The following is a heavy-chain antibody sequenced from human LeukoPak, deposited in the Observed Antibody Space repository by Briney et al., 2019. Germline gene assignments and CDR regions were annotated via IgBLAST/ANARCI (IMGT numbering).Heavy chain of an antibody. J-gene: IGHJ4*02. CDR1: GGSFSGYY. CDR3: ARLMDDSAGY. V-gene: IGHV4-34*01. D-gene: IGHD2-8*01. CDR2: INHSGST. Sequence: SETLSLTCAVYGGSFSGYYWSWIRQPPGKGLEWIGEINHSGSTNYNPSLKSRVTISVDTSKNQFSLKLSSVTAADTAVYYCARLMDDSAGYWGQGTLVTVSS.